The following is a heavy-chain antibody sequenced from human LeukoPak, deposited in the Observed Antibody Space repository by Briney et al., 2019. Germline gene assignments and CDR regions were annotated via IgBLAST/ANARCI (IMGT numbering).Heavy chain of an antibody. D-gene: IGHD3-16*01. J-gene: IGHJ4*02. CDR3: ARESPQGGIDY. V-gene: IGHV1-69*13. CDR1: GGTFSSYP. CDR2: IIPIFGTA. Sequence: GASVKVSCKASGGTFSSYPISWVRQAPGQGLEWMGGIIPIFGTANYAQKFQGRVTITADESTSTAYMELSSLRSGDTAVYYCARESPQGGIDYWGQGTLVTVSS.